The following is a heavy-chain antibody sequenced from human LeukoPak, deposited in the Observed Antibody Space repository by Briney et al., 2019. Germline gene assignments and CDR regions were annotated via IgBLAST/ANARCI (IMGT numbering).Heavy chain of an antibody. Sequence: ASVKVSCKASGYTFTGYYMHWVQQAPGQGLEWMGWINPNSGGTNYAQKFQGWVTMTRDTSISTAHMELSRLRSDDTAVYYCACSSSWYNWFDPWGQGTLVTVSS. V-gene: IGHV1-2*04. CDR3: ACSSSWYNWFDP. CDR2: INPNSGGT. CDR1: GYTFTGYY. J-gene: IGHJ5*02. D-gene: IGHD6-13*01.